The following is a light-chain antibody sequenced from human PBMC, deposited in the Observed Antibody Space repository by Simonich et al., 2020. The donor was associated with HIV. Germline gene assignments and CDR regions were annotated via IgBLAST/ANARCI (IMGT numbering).Light chain of an antibody. CDR3: SSYTISSTWV. Sequence: QSALTQPASVSGSPGQSITISCTGTSCDVGSYNYVSWYQQHPGKAPKLMIDDVSKRPAGVSNRCSGSRSGNTASLTISGLQAEDEADYYCSSYTISSTWVFGGGTKLTVL. CDR1: SCDVGSYNY. J-gene: IGLJ3*02. CDR2: DVS. V-gene: IGLV2-14*03.